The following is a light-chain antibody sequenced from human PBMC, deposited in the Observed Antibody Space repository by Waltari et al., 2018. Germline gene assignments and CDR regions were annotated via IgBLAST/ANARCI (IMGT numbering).Light chain of an antibody. Sequence: DIQLTQSPSFLSASVGDRVTITCRASQCTNNYLAWYQQKPGKAPNLLIYGTSTLQSGVPSRFSGSQSGTEFTLTISSLQPEDFATYYCQQFKSFLFTFGQGTRLDIK. CDR1: QCTNNY. J-gene: IGKJ5*01. CDR2: GTS. V-gene: IGKV1-9*01. CDR3: QQFKSFLFT.